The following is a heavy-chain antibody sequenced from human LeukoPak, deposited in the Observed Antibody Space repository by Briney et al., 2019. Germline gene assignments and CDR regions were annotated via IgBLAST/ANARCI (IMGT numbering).Heavy chain of an antibody. Sequence: GASVKVSCKASGGTFSSYAISWVRRAPGQGLEWMGRIIPIFGIANYAQKFQGRVTITADKSTSTAYMELSSLRSEDTAVYYCARAYGGNSGYYFDYWGQGTLVTVSS. CDR1: GGTFSSYA. CDR2: IIPIFGIA. J-gene: IGHJ4*02. CDR3: ARAYGGNSGYYFDY. V-gene: IGHV1-69*04. D-gene: IGHD4-23*01.